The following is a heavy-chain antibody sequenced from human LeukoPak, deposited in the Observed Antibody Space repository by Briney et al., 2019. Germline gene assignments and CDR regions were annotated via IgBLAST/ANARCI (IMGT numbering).Heavy chain of an antibody. J-gene: IGHJ6*03. D-gene: IGHD3-16*01. CDR3: ARAPIWGGMVTYYYMDV. Sequence: ASVKVSYKASGYTFTNYDINWVRQATGQGLEWMGWMNPNSANTGYAQKFQSRVTMTRNTSISTAYMELSSLRSEDTAVYYCARAPIWGGMVTYYYMDVWGKGTTVTISS. CDR2: MNPNSANT. V-gene: IGHV1-8*01. CDR1: GYTFTNYD.